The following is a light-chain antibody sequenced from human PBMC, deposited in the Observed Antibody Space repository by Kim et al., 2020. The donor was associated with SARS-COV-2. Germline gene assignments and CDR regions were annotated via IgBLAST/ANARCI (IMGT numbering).Light chain of an antibody. V-gene: IGLV3-19*01. J-gene: IGLJ2*01. CDR2: GKN. Sequence: SSELTQDPAVSVALGQTVRITCQGDSLRSYYVSWYQQKPGQAPVLVIYGKNNRPSGIPDRFSGSSSGNTASLTITGAQAEDEADYYCNSRDSSGNHVVFGGGTQLT. CDR1: SLRSYY. CDR3: NSRDSSGNHVV.